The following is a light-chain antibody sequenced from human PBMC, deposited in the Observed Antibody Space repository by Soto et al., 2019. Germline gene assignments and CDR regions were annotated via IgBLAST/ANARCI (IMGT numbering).Light chain of an antibody. CDR1: QGIGNF. Sequence: DIQLTQSPSSLSASVGDRVTITCRASQGIGNFLAWYQQKPGKVPKLLISAATLQSGVPSRFSGSGSGTDFTLTITSLQPEDVATYYCQKYSSVITFGQGTRLEIK. CDR2: AA. CDR3: QKYSSVIT. V-gene: IGKV1-27*01. J-gene: IGKJ5*01.